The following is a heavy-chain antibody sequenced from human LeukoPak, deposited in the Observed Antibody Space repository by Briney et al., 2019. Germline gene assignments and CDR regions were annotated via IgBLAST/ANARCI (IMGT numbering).Heavy chain of an antibody. J-gene: IGHJ5*02. CDR1: GDSVSSNSVT. D-gene: IGHD2-2*01. Sequence: SQTLSLTCAISGDSVSSNSVTWNWLRQSPSRGLEWLGRTYYRSTWYNDYAVSVRGRITVNPDTSKNQFSLHLNSVTPEDTAVYYCARRLTQYDCFDPWGQGILGTVSS. V-gene: IGHV6-1*01. CDR2: TYYRSTWYN. CDR3: ARRLTQYDCFDP.